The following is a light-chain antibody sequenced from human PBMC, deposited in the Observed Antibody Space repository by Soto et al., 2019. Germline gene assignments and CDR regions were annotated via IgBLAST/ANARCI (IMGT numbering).Light chain of an antibody. CDR1: QVISSY. Sequence: AIQMTRSPSSLSASVGDRVTITCRASQVISSYLAWYQQKPGKAPKLLIYAASTLQSGVPPRFSGSGSGTDFTLAISSLQPEDSATYYCLQDINYPWTFGQGTKVDIK. CDR3: LQDINYPWT. V-gene: IGKV1-6*01. J-gene: IGKJ1*01. CDR2: AAS.